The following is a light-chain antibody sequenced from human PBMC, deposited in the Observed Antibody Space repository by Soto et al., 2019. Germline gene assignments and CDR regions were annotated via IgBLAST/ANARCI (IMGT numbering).Light chain of an antibody. Sequence: EIVLTQSPATVSLSPGERATLSCRASQSVSDYLAWYQQKPGQAPRLLIYDASNRATGIPPRFGGSGSGTEFTLTISSLQSEDFAVYYCQQYNNWPLTFGGGTKVDIK. J-gene: IGKJ4*01. CDR1: QSVSDY. CDR3: QQYNNWPLT. V-gene: IGKV3-11*01. CDR2: DAS.